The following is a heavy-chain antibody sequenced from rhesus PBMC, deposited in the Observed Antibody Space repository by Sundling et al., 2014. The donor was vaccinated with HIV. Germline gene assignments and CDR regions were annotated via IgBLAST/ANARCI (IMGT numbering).Heavy chain of an antibody. CDR1: GFSLSTSGMG. D-gene: IGHD2-15*01. J-gene: IGHJ3*01. V-gene: IGHV2S1*01. CDR2: IYWDDDK. Sequence: QVTLKESGPTLVKPTQTLTLTCTFSGFSLSTSGMGVGWIRQPPGKALEWLASIYWDDDKYYTTSLKSRLTISKDTSKNQGGSKNDQHGPSWTQPPYYCARVLYCSSTYCSYDAFVFLGAKGSGSPSLQ. CDR3: ARVLYCSSTYCSYDAFVF.